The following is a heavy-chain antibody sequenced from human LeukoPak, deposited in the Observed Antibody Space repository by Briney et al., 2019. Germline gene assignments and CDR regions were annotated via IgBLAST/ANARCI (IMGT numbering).Heavy chain of an antibody. D-gene: IGHD3-10*01. J-gene: IGHJ4*02. CDR2: ISSSSSYI. V-gene: IGHV3-21*01. CDR3: ARDKMWFGELFDY. Sequence: PGGSLRLSCAASGFTFSRYSMNWVRQAPGKGLEWVSSISSSSSYIYYADSVKGRFTISRDNAKNSLYLQMNSLRAEDTAVYYCARDKMWFGELFDYWGQGTLVTVSS. CDR1: GFTFSRYS.